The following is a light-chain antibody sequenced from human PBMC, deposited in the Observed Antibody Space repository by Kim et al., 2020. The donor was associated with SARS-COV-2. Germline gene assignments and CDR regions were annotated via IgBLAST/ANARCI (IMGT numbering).Light chain of an antibody. J-gene: IGKJ4*01. CDR1: QSVSTNY. Sequence: EIVLTQSPGTLSLSPGERATLSCRASQSVSTNYLVWYQQKPGQAPRLLIYGASSRATGIPDRFSGSGSGTDFTLSISRLEPEDFAVYYCQQYAGSPVTFGGGTKVEI. V-gene: IGKV3-20*01. CDR3: QQYAGSPVT. CDR2: GAS.